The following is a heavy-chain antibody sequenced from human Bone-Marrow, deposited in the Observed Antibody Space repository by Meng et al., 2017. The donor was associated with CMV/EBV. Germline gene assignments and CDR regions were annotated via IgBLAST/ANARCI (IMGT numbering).Heavy chain of an antibody. D-gene: IGHD4-17*01. V-gene: IGHV2-5*01. Sequence: LRLSCTVSGGSISSSSYYWGWIRQPPGKALEWLAFIYWNGDKRHSPSLDGRLTITKDTYKNQVVLTLTNMGPADTATYFCARKALDGDDLYPNPPIFDHWGQGALVTVSS. J-gene: IGHJ4*02. CDR3: ARKALDGDDLYPNPPIFDH. CDR1: GGSISSSSYY. CDR2: IYWNGDK.